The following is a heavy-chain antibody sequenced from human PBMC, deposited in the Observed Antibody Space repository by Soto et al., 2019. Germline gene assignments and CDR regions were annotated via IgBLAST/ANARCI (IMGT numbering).Heavy chain of an antibody. V-gene: IGHV3-21*01. CDR1: GFTFSSYG. CDR2: ISSSSSYI. D-gene: IGHD2-2*01. CDR3: ARDQVAAANYYYDGMDV. J-gene: IGHJ6*02. Sequence: GGSLRLSCAASGFTFSSYGMNWVRQAPGKGLEWVSSISSSSSYIYYADSVKGRFTISRDNAKNSLYLQMNSLRAEDTAVYYCARDQVAAANYYYDGMDVGGQGTTVTVSS.